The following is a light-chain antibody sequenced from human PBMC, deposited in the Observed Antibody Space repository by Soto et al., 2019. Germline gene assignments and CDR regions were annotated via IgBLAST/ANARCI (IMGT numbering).Light chain of an antibody. CDR2: GVT. J-gene: IGLJ3*02. CDR1: GSDIGAYNF. Sequence: QSALAQPPSASGSPGQSVTISCTGSGSDIGAYNFVSWYQQHPGKAPKLMIFGVTERPSGVPDRFSGSKSGNTASLTVSVLQADDEAVYYCYSYAGRNIWVFGGGTQLTVL. V-gene: IGLV2-8*01. CDR3: YSYAGRNIWV.